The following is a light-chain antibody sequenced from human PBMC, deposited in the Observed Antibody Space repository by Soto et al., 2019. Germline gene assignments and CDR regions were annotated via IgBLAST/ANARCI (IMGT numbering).Light chain of an antibody. J-gene: IGLJ3*02. Sequence: QSALTQPASVSGSPGQSITISCTGTSSDVGGYNYVSWYQQHPGKAPKLMIYEVSNRPSGVSNRFSGSKSGNTASLTISGIQAEDEADYYCSSYTSSSNPWVFGGGTKLTVL. V-gene: IGLV2-14*01. CDR1: SSDVGGYNY. CDR3: SSYTSSSNPWV. CDR2: EVS.